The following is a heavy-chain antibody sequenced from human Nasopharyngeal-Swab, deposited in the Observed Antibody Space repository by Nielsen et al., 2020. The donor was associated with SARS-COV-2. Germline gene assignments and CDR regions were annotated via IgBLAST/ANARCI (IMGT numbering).Heavy chain of an antibody. CDR3: AKGFTGYRSGSYADY. V-gene: IGHV3-73*01. CDR1: GFIFSASA. Sequence: GESLKISCAASGFIFSASAIHWVRQASGKGLEWVGRIGDKDHNYATTYGASVQGRFTISRDYSKNTLYLQMNSLRAEDAAVYYCAKGFTGYRSGSYADYWGQGTLVTVSS. CDR2: IGDKDHNYAT. J-gene: IGHJ4*02. D-gene: IGHD3-16*01.